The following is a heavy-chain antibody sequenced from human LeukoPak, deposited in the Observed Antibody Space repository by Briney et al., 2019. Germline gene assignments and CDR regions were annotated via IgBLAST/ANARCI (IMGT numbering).Heavy chain of an antibody. CDR3: ARTYAYDATGDRGH. J-gene: IGHJ4*02. CDR1: GFVFSDYY. CDR2: INGDGSNV. D-gene: IGHD3-16*01. Sequence: GGSLRLSCAASGFVFSDYYMHWVRQAPGKGLVWVSHINGDGSNVNYADSVKGRFTISRDNAKNSLYLQLNSLRAEDTAVYYCARTYAYDATGDRGHWGQGTLVTVSS. V-gene: IGHV3-74*01.